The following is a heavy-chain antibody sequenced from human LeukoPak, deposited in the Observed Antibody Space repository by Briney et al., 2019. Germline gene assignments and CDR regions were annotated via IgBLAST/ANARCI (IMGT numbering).Heavy chain of an antibody. Sequence: KPSETLSLTCDVSGDSISSSHWWTWVRQSPGKGLEWIGEIYHIGSINSNPSLKSRLTLSVDKTKNQFSLKLGFVTAADTAVYYCARVDEYNKYGLDVWGQGTMVTVSS. CDR1: GDSISSSHW. CDR3: ARVDEYNKYGLDV. V-gene: IGHV4-4*02. D-gene: IGHD6-6*01. CDR2: IYHIGSI. J-gene: IGHJ6*02.